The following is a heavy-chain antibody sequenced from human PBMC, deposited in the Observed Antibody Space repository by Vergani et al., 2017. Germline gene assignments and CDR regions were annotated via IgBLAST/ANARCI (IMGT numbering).Heavy chain of an antibody. Sequence: QVQLQESGPGLVKPSETLSLTCTVSGGSISSYYWSWIRQPPGKGLEWIGYIYYSGSTNYNPSLKSRVTISVDTSKNQFSLKLSSVTAADTAVYYCARGTLGVHIITMGAHWYFDLWGRGTLVTVSS. CDR2: IYYSGST. CDR1: GGSISSYY. CDR3: ARGTLGVHIITMGAHWYFDL. D-gene: IGHD3-10*01. V-gene: IGHV4-59*12. J-gene: IGHJ2*01.